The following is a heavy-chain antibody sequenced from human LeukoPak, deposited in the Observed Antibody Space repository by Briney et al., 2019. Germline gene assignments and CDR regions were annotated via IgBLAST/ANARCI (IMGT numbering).Heavy chain of an antibody. CDR2: INPNSGGT. D-gene: IGHD3-9*01. CDR3: ARGWVASVLRYFDWLSEGVYFDY. J-gene: IGHJ4*02. V-gene: IGHV1-2*02. Sequence: ASVKVSCKASGYTFTGYYMHWVRQAPGQGLEWMGWINPNSGGTNYAQKFQGRVTMTRDTSISTAYMELSRLRSDDTAAYYCARGWVASVLRYFDWLSEGVYFDYWGQGTLVTVSS. CDR1: GYTFTGYY.